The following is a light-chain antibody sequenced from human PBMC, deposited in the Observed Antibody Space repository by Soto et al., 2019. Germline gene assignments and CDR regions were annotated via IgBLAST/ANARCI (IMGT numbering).Light chain of an antibody. CDR1: PTDFVRYNR. V-gene: IGLV2-18*01. CDR2: EGH. J-gene: IGLJ1*01. Sequence: QSALTQPPSVSGSPGQPATISCTGTPTDFVRYNRVSWYHRHPGNAPKVMISEGHRRPSGVPDRFSGSTSVNSASLTISGLQADDEADYYCCLYIGATPYVFGTGTKVTVL. CDR3: CLYIGATPYV.